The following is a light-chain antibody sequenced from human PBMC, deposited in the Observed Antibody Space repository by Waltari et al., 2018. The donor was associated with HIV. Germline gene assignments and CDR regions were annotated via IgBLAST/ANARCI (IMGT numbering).Light chain of an antibody. Sequence: DIQMTQTPSSLSASVGDRVTITCRASRSIVTYLNWYQQKTGGAPKLLIYDASRLQSGVPSRFSASGSGTAFTLTISSLQPEDFATYYCPRFFLPLLTFGQGTRLEI. CDR1: RSIVTY. CDR2: DAS. J-gene: IGKJ5*01. V-gene: IGKV1-39*01. CDR3: PRFFLPLLT.